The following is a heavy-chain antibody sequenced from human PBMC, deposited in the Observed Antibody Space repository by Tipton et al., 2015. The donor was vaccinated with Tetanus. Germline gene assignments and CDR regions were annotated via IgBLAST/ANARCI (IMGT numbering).Heavy chain of an antibody. D-gene: IGHD6-19*01. J-gene: IGHJ4*02. CDR3: AGGSGWADF. Sequence: TLSLTCAVYGGSFSNYFWRWIRQPPGKGLEWIGEISPSGNTNYNPSLKSRVTISADTSRNQFSLTLSSVTAADTAVYYCAGGSGWADFWGQGTLVTVSS. V-gene: IGHV4-34*01. CDR1: GGSFSNYF. CDR2: ISPSGNT.